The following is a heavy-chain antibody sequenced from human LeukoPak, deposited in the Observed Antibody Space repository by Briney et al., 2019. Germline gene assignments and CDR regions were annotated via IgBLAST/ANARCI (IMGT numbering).Heavy chain of an antibody. CDR1: GFTFSSYW. CDR3: ARDGSAEELYYDFWSGYWTDAFDI. CDR2: IKQDGSEK. Sequence: GGSLRLSCAASGFTFSSYWMSWVRQAPGKGLEGVANIKQDGSEKYYVDSVKGRFTISRDNAKNSLYLQMNSLRAEDTAVYYCARDGSAEELYYDFWSGYWTDAFDIWGQGTMVTVSS. D-gene: IGHD3-3*01. J-gene: IGHJ3*02. V-gene: IGHV3-7*01.